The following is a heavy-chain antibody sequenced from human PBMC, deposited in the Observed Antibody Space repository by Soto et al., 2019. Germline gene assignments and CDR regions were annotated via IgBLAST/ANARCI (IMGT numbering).Heavy chain of an antibody. CDR1: GGSISSGGYS. Sequence: SETLSLTCAVSGGSISSGGYSWSWIRQPPGKGLEWIGYIYHSGSTYYNPSLKSRDTISVHTSNSQFSLELSSVTAADTAVYYCAKGGYYDSSGYPGRWGQGTLVTV. CDR3: AKGGYYDSSGYPGR. CDR2: IYHSGST. J-gene: IGHJ4*02. V-gene: IGHV4-30-2*01. D-gene: IGHD3-22*01.